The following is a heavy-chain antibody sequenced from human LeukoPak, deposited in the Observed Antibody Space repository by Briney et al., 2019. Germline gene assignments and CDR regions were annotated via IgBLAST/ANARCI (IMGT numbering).Heavy chain of an antibody. J-gene: IGHJ4*02. Sequence: SETPSLTCAVYGGSFSGYYWSWIRQPPGKGLEWIGEINHSGSTNYNPSLKSRVTISVDTSKNQFSLKLSSVTAADTAVYYCASIPRRYSSSLRRDYWGQGTLVTVSS. CDR1: GGSFSGYY. CDR3: ASIPRRYSSSLRRDY. V-gene: IGHV4-34*01. D-gene: IGHD6-6*01. CDR2: INHSGST.